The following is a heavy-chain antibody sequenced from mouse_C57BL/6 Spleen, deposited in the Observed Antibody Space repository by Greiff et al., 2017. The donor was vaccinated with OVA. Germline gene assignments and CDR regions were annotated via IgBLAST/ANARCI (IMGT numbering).Heavy chain of an antibody. D-gene: IGHD2-4*01. CDR3: ARAYYYAHDYAMDY. CDR1: GFTFSSYA. J-gene: IGHJ4*01. Sequence: EVKLVESGGGLVKPGGSLKLSCAASGFTFSSYAMSWVRQTPEKRLEWVATISDGGSYTYYPDNVKGRFTISRDNAKNNLYLQMSHLKSEDTAMYDCARAYYYAHDYAMDYWGQGTSVTVSS. V-gene: IGHV5-4*03. CDR2: ISDGGSYT.